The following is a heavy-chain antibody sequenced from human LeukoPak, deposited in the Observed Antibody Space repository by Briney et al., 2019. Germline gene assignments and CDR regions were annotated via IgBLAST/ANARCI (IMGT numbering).Heavy chain of an antibody. D-gene: IGHD6-19*01. J-gene: IGHJ4*02. CDR3: ARGSQWPEGEYYFDY. CDR1: GGSISSYY. Sequence: KSSETLSLTCTVSGGSISSYYWSWIRQPPGKGLEWIGEINHSGSTNYNPSLKSRVTISVDTSKNQFSLKLSSVTAADTAVYYCARGSQWPEGEYYFDYWGQGTLVTVSS. CDR2: INHSGST. V-gene: IGHV4-34*01.